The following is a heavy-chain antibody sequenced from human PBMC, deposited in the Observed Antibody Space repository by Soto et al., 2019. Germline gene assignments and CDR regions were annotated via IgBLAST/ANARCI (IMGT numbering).Heavy chain of an antibody. Sequence: GGSLRLSCAVSGFTFSDYGMTWVRQAPGKGLEWVASINQDGNENYYVDSVKGRFTISRDNAKNSLYLQMNNLRAEDTAVYYCARDYFTGWPGYWGQGTLVTVSS. J-gene: IGHJ4*02. D-gene: IGHD6-19*01. CDR3: ARDYFTGWPGY. CDR1: GFTFSDYG. V-gene: IGHV3-7*05. CDR2: INQDGNEN.